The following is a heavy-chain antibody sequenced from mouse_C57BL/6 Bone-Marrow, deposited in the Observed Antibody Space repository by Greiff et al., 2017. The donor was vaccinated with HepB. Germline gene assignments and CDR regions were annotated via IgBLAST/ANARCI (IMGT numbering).Heavy chain of an antibody. V-gene: IGHV5-2*01. D-gene: IGHD2-4*01. CDR2: INSDGGST. J-gene: IGHJ3*01. Sequence: EVKLVESGGGLVQPGESLKLSCESNEYEFPSHDMSWVRKTPGKRLELVAAINSDGGSTYYPDTMERRFIISRAKTKKTLYLQMSSLRSEDTALYYCARHDYDGAWFAYWGQGTLVTVSA. CDR1: EYEFPSHD. CDR3: ARHDYDGAWFAY.